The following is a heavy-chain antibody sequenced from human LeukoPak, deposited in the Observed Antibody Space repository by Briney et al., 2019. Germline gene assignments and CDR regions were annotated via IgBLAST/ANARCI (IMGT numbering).Heavy chain of an antibody. CDR2: IYYSGST. V-gene: IGHV4-59*08. Sequence: SETLSLTCTVSGGSISSYYWSWIRQPPGKGLEWIGYIYYSGSTNYNPSLKSRVTISVDTSKNQFSLKLSSVTAADTAVYYCARQGYGSGRRQAYYYGMDVWGQGTTVTVSS. D-gene: IGHD3-10*01. CDR1: GGSISSYY. CDR3: ARQGYGSGRRQAYYYGMDV. J-gene: IGHJ6*02.